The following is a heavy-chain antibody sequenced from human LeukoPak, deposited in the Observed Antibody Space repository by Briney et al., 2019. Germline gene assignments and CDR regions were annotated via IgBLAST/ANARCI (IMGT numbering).Heavy chain of an antibody. Sequence: PSETLSLTCTVSGGSIGSSNYYWAWIRQPPGKGLEWIGTIYYNEATQYNPSLKSRVTISVDTSMNQFSLKLSSVTAADTAVYYCAREEQWLVTAFDIWGQGTMVTVSS. CDR2: IYYNEAT. D-gene: IGHD6-19*01. CDR1: GGSIGSSNYY. J-gene: IGHJ3*02. CDR3: AREEQWLVTAFDI. V-gene: IGHV4-39*07.